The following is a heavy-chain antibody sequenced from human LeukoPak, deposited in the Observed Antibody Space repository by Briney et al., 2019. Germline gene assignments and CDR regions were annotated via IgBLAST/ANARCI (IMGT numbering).Heavy chain of an antibody. CDR3: ARDIAVAGSPFDY. J-gene: IGHJ4*02. D-gene: IGHD6-19*01. Sequence: GGSLRLSCAVSGFAFGSEAMSWVRQSPARGLEWVASISPGGGTTYYADSVKGRFTISRDNSKNTLYLQMNSLGAEDTAVYYCARDIAVAGSPFDYWGQGTLVTVSS. CDR1: GFAFGSEA. V-gene: IGHV3-23*01. CDR2: ISPGGGTT.